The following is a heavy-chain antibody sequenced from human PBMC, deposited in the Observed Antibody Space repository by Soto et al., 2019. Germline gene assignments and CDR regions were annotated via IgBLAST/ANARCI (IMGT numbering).Heavy chain of an antibody. V-gene: IGHV3-23*01. CDR3: AKDGKMRTKVWFPAGYGMDV. CDR2: ISVSGDNT. Sequence: GGSLRLSCAASGFTFSRYAMNWVRQAPGRGLQWISGISVSGDNTSYVESVRGRFTVYRDNSKNTLYLQMNNLRAEDTALYYCAKDGKMRTKVWFPAGYGMDVWGQGTTVTVSS. CDR1: GFTFSRYA. J-gene: IGHJ6*02. D-gene: IGHD3-10*01.